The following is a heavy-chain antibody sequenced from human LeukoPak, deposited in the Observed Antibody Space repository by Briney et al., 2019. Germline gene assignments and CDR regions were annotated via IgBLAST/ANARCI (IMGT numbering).Heavy chain of an antibody. CDR3: ASHRLEVSSLPATAGIKTYWYFDL. J-gene: IGHJ2*01. Sequence: GSLRLSCEASGFAFSSSTMNWVRQPPGKGLEWIGSIYYSGSTYYNPSLKSRVTISVDTSKNQFSLKLSSVTAADTAVYYCASHRLEVSSLPATAGIKTYWYFDLWGRGTLVTVSS. CDR1: GFAFSSSTMN. CDR2: IYYSGST. V-gene: IGHV4-39*01. D-gene: IGHD3-16*02.